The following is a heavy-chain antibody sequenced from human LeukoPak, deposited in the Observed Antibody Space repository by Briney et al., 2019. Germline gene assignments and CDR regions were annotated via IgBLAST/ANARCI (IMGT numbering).Heavy chain of an antibody. J-gene: IGHJ4*02. D-gene: IGHD5-24*01. CDR2: IIPILGIA. Sequence: GASVKVSCKASGGTFSSYAISWVRQAPGQGLEWMGRIIPILGIANYAQKFQGRVTITADKSTSTAYMELSSLRSEDTAVYYCASSRDGYNYLDYWGQGTLVTVSS. CDR1: GGTFSSYA. V-gene: IGHV1-69*04. CDR3: ASSRDGYNYLDY.